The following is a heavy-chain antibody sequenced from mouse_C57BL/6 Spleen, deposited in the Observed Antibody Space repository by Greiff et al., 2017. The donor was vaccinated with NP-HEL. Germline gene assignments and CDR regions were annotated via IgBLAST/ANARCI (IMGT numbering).Heavy chain of an antibody. D-gene: IGHD1-1*01. Sequence: DVKLVESGGGLVKPGGSLKLSCAASGFTFSSYAMSWVRQTPEKRLEWVATISDGGSYTYYPDNVKGRFTISRDNAKNNLYLQMSHLKSEDTAMYYCARGLLRYFDYWGQGTTLTVSS. CDR1: GFTFSSYA. CDR3: ARGLLRYFDY. CDR2: ISDGGSYT. J-gene: IGHJ2*01. V-gene: IGHV5-4*03.